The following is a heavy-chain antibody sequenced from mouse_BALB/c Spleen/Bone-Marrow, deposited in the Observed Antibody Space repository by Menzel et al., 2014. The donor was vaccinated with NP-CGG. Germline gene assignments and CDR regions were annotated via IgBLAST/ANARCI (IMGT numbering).Heavy chain of an antibody. V-gene: IGHV1-67*01. Sequence: LQQSGRELVRPGVSVKISCKGSGYKFTDYAMHWVKQSHAKSLEWIGLISTYSGNTHYNQKFKGKATMTVDKSSSTAYMELARLTSEDSAIYYCARNFYGSAYFDFWGQGSTLTVSS. CDR1: GYKFTDYA. CDR3: ARNFYGSAYFDF. J-gene: IGHJ2*01. CDR2: ISTYSGNT. D-gene: IGHD1-1*01.